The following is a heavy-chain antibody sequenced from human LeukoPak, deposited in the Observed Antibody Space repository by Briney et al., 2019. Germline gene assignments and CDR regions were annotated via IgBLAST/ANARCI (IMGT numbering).Heavy chain of an antibody. Sequence: ASVKVSCKASGYTFTGYYMHWVRQAPGQGLEWMGWINPDSGGTNYAQKFQGRVTMTRDTSISTAYMELSRLRSDDTAVYYCARGSGYSYGLDYWGQGTLVTVSS. CDR2: INPDSGGT. CDR3: ARGSGYSYGLDY. CDR1: GYTFTGYY. V-gene: IGHV1-2*02. D-gene: IGHD5-18*01. J-gene: IGHJ4*02.